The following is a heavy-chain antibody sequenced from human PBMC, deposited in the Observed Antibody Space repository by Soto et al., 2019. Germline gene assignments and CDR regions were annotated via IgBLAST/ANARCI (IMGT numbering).Heavy chain of an antibody. D-gene: IGHD3-3*01. V-gene: IGHV1-3*01. CDR2: INAGNGNT. CDR3: ARDPSGYYSWWFDP. CDR1: GYTFTSYA. Sequence: ASVKVSCKASGYTFTSYAMHWVRQSPGQRLDWMGWINAGNGNTKYSQKFQGRVTITRDTSASTAYMELSSLRSEDTAVYCCARDPSGYYSWWFDPWGQGTLVTVSS. J-gene: IGHJ5*02.